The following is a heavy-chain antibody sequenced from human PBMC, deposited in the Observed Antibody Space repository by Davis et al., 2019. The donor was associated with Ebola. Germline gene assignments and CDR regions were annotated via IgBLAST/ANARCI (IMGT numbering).Heavy chain of an antibody. J-gene: IGHJ4*02. CDR1: GGSFSGYY. Sequence: MPSETLSLTCAVYGGSFSGYYWSWIRQPPGKGLEWIGEINHSGSTNYNPSLKSRVTISVDTSKNQFSLKLSSVTAADTAVYYCARLGYSYGYRYWGQGTLVTVSS. V-gene: IGHV4-34*01. D-gene: IGHD5-18*01. CDR2: INHSGST. CDR3: ARLGYSYGYRY.